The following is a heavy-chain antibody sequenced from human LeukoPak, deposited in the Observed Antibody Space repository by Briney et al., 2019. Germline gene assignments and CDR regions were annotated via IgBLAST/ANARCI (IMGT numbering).Heavy chain of an antibody. CDR1: GYHLSASG. V-gene: IGHV1-18*01. Sequence: GALVRVSCWAAGYHLSASGMTWVRQAAWHGLEWMGWVTSDNPNTKYAPRFQGGVTTTTDMSSTSAYMEVGSLRFDDTAVYYFARGSHEYWYDYWGQGTLVTVSS. CDR3: ARGSHEYWYDY. D-gene: IGHD2-8*02. J-gene: IGHJ4*02. CDR2: VTSDNPNT.